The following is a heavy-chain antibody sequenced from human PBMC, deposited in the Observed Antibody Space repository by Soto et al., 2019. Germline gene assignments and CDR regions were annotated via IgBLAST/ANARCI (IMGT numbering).Heavy chain of an antibody. CDR1: GGSVSSGSYY. J-gene: IGHJ6*02. CDR3: ASQGYGSGSYYRAPYYYYYYGMDV. CDR2: IYYSGST. D-gene: IGHD3-10*01. Sequence: SETLSLTCTVSGGSVSSGSYYWSWIRQPPGKGLGGIGYIYYSGSTNYNPSLKSRVTISVDTSKNQFSLKLSSVTAADTAVYYCASQGYGSGSYYRAPYYYYYYGMDVWGQGTTVTVSS. V-gene: IGHV4-61*01.